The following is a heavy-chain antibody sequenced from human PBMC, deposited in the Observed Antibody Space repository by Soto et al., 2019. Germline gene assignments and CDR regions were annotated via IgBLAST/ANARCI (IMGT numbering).Heavy chain of an antibody. V-gene: IGHV1-18*03. D-gene: IGHD3-10*01. CDR2: ISGNYCNT. CDR3: ARDPGAGDHRPLDP. Sequence: QVQLVQSGPEVKKPGASVRVSCTVSGYPFSGYGITWVRQAPGQGLEWMGWISGNYCNTNYAQKFRGRVTMTTDTSTNTAYMELHSLRSDDMAIYYCARDPGAGDHRPLDPWGRGTLVTVSS. J-gene: IGHJ5*02. CDR1: GYPFSGYG.